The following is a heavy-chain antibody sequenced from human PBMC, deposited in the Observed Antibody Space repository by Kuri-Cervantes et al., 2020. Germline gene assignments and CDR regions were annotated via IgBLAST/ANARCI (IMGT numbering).Heavy chain of an antibody. CDR1: GFTFSSYG. Sequence: GESLKISCAASGFTFSSYGMHWVRQAPGKGLEWVAVISYDGSNKYYADSVKGRFTISRDNSKNTLYLQMNSLRAEDTAVYYCARDSEYFDWLLPAGYYYGMDVWGQGTTVTVSS. CDR2: ISYDGSNK. CDR3: ARDSEYFDWLLPAGYYYGMDV. J-gene: IGHJ6*02. D-gene: IGHD3-9*01. V-gene: IGHV3-30*03.